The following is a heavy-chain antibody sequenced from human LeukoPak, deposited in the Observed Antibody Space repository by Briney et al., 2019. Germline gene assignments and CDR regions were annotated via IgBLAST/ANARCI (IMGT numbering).Heavy chain of an antibody. CDR1: GYSFTSFW. D-gene: IGHD2-2*01. CDR2: IYPGDSDT. V-gene: IGHV5-51*01. J-gene: IGHJ4*02. Sequence: PGESLKISCKGSGYSFTSFWIGWVRQMPGKGLEWMGIIYPGDSDTRYSPSFQGQVTISADKSINTASLQWSSLKASDTAMYYCARHDSCSSTSCYFDYWGQGTLVTASS. CDR3: ARHDSCSSTSCYFDY.